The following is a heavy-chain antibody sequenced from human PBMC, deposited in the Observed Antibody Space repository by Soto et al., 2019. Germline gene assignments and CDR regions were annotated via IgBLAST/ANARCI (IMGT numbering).Heavy chain of an antibody. D-gene: IGHD6-13*01. Sequence: QVQLVESGGGVVQPGRSLRLSCAASGFTFSSYGMHWVRQAPGKGLEWVAVISYDGSNKYYADSVKGRFTISRDNSKNPLYLQMNSVRAEDTAVYYCAKDRAGSSSSWQGAWFDPWGQGTLVTVSS. CDR1: GFTFSSYG. CDR2: ISYDGSNK. V-gene: IGHV3-30*18. CDR3: AKDRAGSSSSWQGAWFDP. J-gene: IGHJ5*02.